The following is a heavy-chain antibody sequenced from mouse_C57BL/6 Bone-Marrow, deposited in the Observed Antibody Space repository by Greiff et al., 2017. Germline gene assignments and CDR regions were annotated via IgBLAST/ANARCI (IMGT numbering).Heavy chain of an antibody. CDR3: ASTVVARGDY. Sequence: VQLQQSGAELAKPGASVKLSCKASGYTFTSYWMQWVKQRPGQGLEWIGEIDPSDSYTNYNQKFKGKATLTVDTSSSTAYMQLSSLTSEDSAVYYCASTVVARGDYWGQGTTLTVSS. D-gene: IGHD1-1*01. V-gene: IGHV1-50*01. CDR2: IDPSDSYT. CDR1: GYTFTSYW. J-gene: IGHJ2*01.